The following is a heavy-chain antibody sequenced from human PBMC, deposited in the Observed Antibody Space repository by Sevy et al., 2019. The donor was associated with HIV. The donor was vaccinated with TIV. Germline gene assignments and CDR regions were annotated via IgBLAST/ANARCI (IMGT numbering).Heavy chain of an antibody. Sequence: SETLSLTCTVSGGSISAYYWSWIRQPPGKPLEYIGYIYYTGSTNYNPSLKSRVTISVDTSKNQCSLKLNSVTAADTAVYFCARAPPVRSGDDSLNWFDPWGQGTLVTVSS. CDR1: GGSISAYY. CDR3: ARAPPVRSGDDSLNWFDP. D-gene: IGHD5-12*01. CDR2: IYYTGST. V-gene: IGHV4-59*01. J-gene: IGHJ5*02.